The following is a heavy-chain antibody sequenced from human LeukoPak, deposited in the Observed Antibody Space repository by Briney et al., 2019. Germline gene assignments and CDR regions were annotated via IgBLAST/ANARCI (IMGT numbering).Heavy chain of an antibody. D-gene: IGHD2-2*02. J-gene: IGHJ4*02. CDR1: GYSFTSYW. CDR2: IYPGDSDT. Sequence: GESLKISCKGSGYSFTSYWIGWVRRMPGKGLEWMGIIYPGDSDTRYSPSFQGQVTISADKSISTAYLQWSSLKASDTAMYYCAIKRGCSSTSCYTFDYWGQGTLVTVSS. V-gene: IGHV5-51*01. CDR3: AIKRGCSSTSCYTFDY.